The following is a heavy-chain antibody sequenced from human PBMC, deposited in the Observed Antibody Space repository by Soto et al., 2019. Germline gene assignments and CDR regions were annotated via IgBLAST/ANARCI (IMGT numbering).Heavy chain of an antibody. CDR1: GGSISSSNW. V-gene: IGHV4-4*02. J-gene: IGHJ6*02. CDR3: ARARVVATCYYYGMDV. D-gene: IGHD5-12*01. CDR2: IYHSGST. Sequence: QVQLQESGPGLVKPSGTLSLTCAVSGGSISSSNWWSWVRQPPGKGLEWVGEIYHSGSTNYNPSLKSRVTISVDKSKNQFALKLSSVTAADTAVYYWARARVVATCYYYGMDVWGQGTTVTVSS.